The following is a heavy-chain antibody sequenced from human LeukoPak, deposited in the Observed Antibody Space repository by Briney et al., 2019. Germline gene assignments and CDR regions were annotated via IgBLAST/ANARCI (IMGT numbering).Heavy chain of an antibody. CDR3: ARTAGYTVLTGFLYYFDS. V-gene: IGHV4-4*07. CDR1: GGSISSYY. D-gene: IGHD3-9*01. Sequence: SETLSLTCTVSGGSISSYYWSWIRQPAGKGLEWIGRIYTSGSTNYNPSLKSRVTMSVDTSKNQFSLKLSPVTAADTAVYYCARTAGYTVLTGFLYYFDSWGQGTLVTVS. CDR2: IYTSGST. J-gene: IGHJ4*02.